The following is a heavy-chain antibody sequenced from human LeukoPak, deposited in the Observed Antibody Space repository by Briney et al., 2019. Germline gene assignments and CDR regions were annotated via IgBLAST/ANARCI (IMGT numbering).Heavy chain of an antibody. CDR2: IYYSGST. CDR1: GGSVSSGSYY. Sequence: SETLSLTCTVSGGSVSSGSYYWSWIRQPPGKGLEWIGYIYYSGSTNYNPSLKSRVTISVDTSKNQFSLKLSSVTAADTAVYYCARDAATVTTGFDYWGQGTLVTVSS. V-gene: IGHV4-61*01. CDR3: ARDAATVTTGFDY. D-gene: IGHD4-11*01. J-gene: IGHJ4*02.